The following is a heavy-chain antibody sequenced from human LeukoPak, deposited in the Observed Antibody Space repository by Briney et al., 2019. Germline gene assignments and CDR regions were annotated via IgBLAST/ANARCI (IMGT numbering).Heavy chain of an antibody. D-gene: IGHD4-17*01. CDR1: GFTFSSYG. Sequence: GGSLRLSCAASGFTFSSYGMHWVRQAPGKGLEWVAVIWYDGSNKYYADSVKGRFTISRDNSKNTLYLQMNSLRAEDTAVYYCARDHPRLRAFDYWGQGTLVTVSS. J-gene: IGHJ4*02. CDR3: ARDHPRLRAFDY. V-gene: IGHV3-33*01. CDR2: IWYDGSNK.